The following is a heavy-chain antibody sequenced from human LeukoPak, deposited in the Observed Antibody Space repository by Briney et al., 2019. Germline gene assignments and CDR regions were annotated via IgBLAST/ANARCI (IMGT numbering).Heavy chain of an antibody. Sequence: GASVKVSCKASGYTFTGYAISWVRQAPGQGLEWMGGIIPIFGTANYAQKFQGRVTITTDESTSTAYMELSSLRSEDTAVYYCARGSVEYQLLFCHACYYYYMDVWGKGTTVTVSS. D-gene: IGHD2-2*01. J-gene: IGHJ6*03. CDR1: GYTFTGYA. CDR3: ARGSVEYQLLFCHACYYYYMDV. V-gene: IGHV1-69*05. CDR2: IIPIFGTA.